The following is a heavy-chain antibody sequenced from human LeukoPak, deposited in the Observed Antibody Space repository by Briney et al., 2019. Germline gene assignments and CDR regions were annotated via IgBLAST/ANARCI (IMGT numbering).Heavy chain of an antibody. Sequence: PSQTLSLTCTVSGGSISSGSYYWSWIRQPAGKGLEWIGRIYTSGSTNYNPSLKSRVTISVDTSKNQFSLKLSSVTAADTAVYYCARVTATIHDYWGQGTLVTVSS. J-gene: IGHJ4*02. V-gene: IGHV4-61*02. CDR1: GGSISSGSYY. CDR2: IYTSGST. CDR3: ARVTATIHDY. D-gene: IGHD5-24*01.